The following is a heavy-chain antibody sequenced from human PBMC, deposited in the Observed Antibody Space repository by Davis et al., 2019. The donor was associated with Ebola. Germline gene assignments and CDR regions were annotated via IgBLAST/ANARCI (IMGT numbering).Heavy chain of an antibody. CDR3: ARAPYSTVTTYTDY. J-gene: IGHJ4*02. CDR1: GFTFSSYS. CDR2: ISSSSSYI. V-gene: IGHV3-21*01. D-gene: IGHD4-17*01. Sequence: GGSLRLSCAASGFTFSSYSMNWVRQAPGKGLEWVSSISSSSSYIYYADSVKGRFTISRDNAKNSLYLQMNSLRAEDTAVYYCARAPYSTVTTYTDYWGQGTLVTVSS.